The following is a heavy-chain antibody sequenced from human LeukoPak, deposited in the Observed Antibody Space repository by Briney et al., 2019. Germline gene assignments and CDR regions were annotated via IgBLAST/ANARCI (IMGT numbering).Heavy chain of an antibody. CDR3: ARESRNWGSFDY. D-gene: IGHD7-27*01. Sequence: SQTLSLTCTVSSGSISSHYWSWIRQPPGEGLECIGCVYYSGSTNYNPSLKSRVTISVDTSKNQFSLKLSSVTAGDTAVYYCARESRNWGSFDYWGQGTLVTVSS. CDR1: SGSISSHY. CDR2: VYYSGST. J-gene: IGHJ4*02. V-gene: IGHV4-59*11.